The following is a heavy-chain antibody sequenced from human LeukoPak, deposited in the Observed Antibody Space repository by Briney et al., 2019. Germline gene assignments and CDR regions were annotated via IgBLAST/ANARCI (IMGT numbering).Heavy chain of an antibody. Sequence: PSETLSLTCTVSGGSISSSSYYWGWIRQPPGKGLEWIGNIYYSGSTYYNPSLKSRVTISVDTSKNQFSLKLNSVTAADTAVYYCARLAPYPGVWASDYWGQGTLVTVSS. CDR3: ARLAPYPGVWASDY. V-gene: IGHV4-39*01. D-gene: IGHD6-13*01. CDR2: IYYSGST. J-gene: IGHJ4*02. CDR1: GGSISSSSYY.